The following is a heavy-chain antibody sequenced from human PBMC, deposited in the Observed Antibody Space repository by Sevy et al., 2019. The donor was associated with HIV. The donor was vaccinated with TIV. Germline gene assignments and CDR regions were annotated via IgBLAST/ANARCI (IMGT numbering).Heavy chain of an antibody. J-gene: IGHJ4*02. CDR1: GFSVNSYY. V-gene: IGHV3-53*01. Sequence: GGSLRLSCAASGFSVNSYYMGWVRQAPGKGLEWVSTKESGGQTYYADSVRGRFTIARDESANNLFLQLNNLRAEDTGVYYCARMTSTWSIDSWGQGTLVTVSS. CDR3: ARMTSTWSIDS. CDR2: KESGGQT.